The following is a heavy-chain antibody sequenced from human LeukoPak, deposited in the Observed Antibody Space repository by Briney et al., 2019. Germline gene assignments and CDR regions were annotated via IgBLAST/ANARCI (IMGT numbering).Heavy chain of an antibody. Sequence: PSETLSLTCAVYGGSFSGYYWSWVRQAPGQGLEWVSIIFPGGKTVYADSVKGRFTISRDNSKNTLYLQMYSLRAEDTAVYYCARERSSSGWTFIDQWGQGTLVTVSP. J-gene: IGHJ4*02. CDR3: ARERSSSGWTFIDQ. D-gene: IGHD6-19*01. CDR1: GGSFSGYY. V-gene: IGHV3-53*01. CDR2: IFPGGKT.